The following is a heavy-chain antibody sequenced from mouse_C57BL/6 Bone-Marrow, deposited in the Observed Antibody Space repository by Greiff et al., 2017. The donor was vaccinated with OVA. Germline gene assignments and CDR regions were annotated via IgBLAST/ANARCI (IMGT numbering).Heavy chain of an antibody. CDR3: ARRITTVVASPSYYAMDY. CDR2: INPNNGGT. CDR1: GYTFTDYN. V-gene: IGHV1-18*01. J-gene: IGHJ4*01. Sequence: VQLQQSGPELVKPGASVKIPCKASGYTFTDYNMDWVKQSHGKSLEWIGDINPNNGGTIYNQKFKGKATLTVDKSSSTAYMELRSLTSEDTAVYYCARRITTVVASPSYYAMDYWGQGTSVTVSS. D-gene: IGHD1-1*01.